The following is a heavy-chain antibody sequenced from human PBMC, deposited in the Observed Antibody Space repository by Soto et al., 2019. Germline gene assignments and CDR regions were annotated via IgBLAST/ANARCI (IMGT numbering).Heavy chain of an antibody. J-gene: IGHJ4*02. V-gene: IGHV1-2*02. CDR1: VYRFTSYY. CDR2: INPRNGGT. CDR3: ARKGGSGYYADY. D-gene: IGHD3-3*01. Sequence: XSVKVSCKVSVYRFTSYYVHWVRQAPGQGLEWLGWINPRNGGTTYAQEFQGRVTMTSDTSTNTVYLELSRVGSDDTAMYYCARKGGSGYYADYWGQGTLVTVSS.